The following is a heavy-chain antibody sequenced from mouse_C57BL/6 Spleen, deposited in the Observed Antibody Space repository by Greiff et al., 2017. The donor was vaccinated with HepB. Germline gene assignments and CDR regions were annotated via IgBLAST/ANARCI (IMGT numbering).Heavy chain of an antibody. CDR1: GYSFTGYY. J-gene: IGHJ1*03. Sequence: EVQLQQSGPELVKPGASVKISCKASGYSFTGYYMNWVKQSPEKSLEWIGERNPSTGGTTYNQKFKAKSTLTVDKSSSTAYMQLKSLTSEDSAVYYCARSLYYYGSSGWYFDVWGTGTTVTVSS. V-gene: IGHV1-42*01. D-gene: IGHD1-1*01. CDR3: ARSLYYYGSSGWYFDV. CDR2: RNPSTGGT.